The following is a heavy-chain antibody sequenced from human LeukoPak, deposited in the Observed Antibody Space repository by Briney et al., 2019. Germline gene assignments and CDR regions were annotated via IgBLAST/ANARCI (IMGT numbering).Heavy chain of an antibody. J-gene: IGHJ4*02. V-gene: IGHV3-23*01. CDR3: AINPQDSMLRGVLDY. CDR1: GFTFRSYA. CDR2: ISGSGGST. D-gene: IGHD3-10*01. Sequence: PGGSLRLSCAASGFTFRSYAMCWVRQAPVKGLEWVAAISGSGGSTYYADSVKGRFTISRDNSKNTLYLQMNSLRAEDTAVYYCAINPQDSMLRGVLDYWGQGTLVTVSS.